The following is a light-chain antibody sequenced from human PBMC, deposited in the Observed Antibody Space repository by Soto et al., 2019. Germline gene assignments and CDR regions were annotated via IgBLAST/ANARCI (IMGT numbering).Light chain of an antibody. CDR3: QQYSSDST. V-gene: IGKV1-5*03. CDR1: QSINNW. Sequence: DLRMTQSPSTLSASVGDRVTITCRASQSINNWLAWYQQKPGKAPKLLIYRASSLENGVPSRFSRRGSGTEFIFTITSLQPDDFATYYCQQYSSDSTFGQGTKVEIK. CDR2: RAS. J-gene: IGKJ1*01.